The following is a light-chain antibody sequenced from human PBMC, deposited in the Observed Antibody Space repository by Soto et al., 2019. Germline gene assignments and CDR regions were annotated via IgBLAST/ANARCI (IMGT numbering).Light chain of an antibody. CDR2: AAS. Sequence: ELEMTQSPASLSASPGETVTLSCRATQTAYKNLAWYQQKPGQPPRLLIFAASTRAPGLPARFSGSGSGTEFNLTISSLQSEDSAIYYCQEYNRWPPEFIFGPGTRLEIK. V-gene: IGKV3-15*01. J-gene: IGKJ2*01. CDR1: QTAYKN. CDR3: QEYNRWPPEFI.